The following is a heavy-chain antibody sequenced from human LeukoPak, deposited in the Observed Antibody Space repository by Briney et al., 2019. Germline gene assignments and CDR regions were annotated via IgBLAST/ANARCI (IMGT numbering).Heavy chain of an antibody. J-gene: IGHJ4*02. Sequence: ASVKVSCKASGYTFTGYYMHWVRQAPGQGLDWMGWINPNSGGTNYAQKFQGRVTMTRDTSISTAYMELSRLRSDDTAVYYCARAYDSSGYIVFYFDYWGQGTLVTVSS. V-gene: IGHV1-2*02. CDR1: GYTFTGYY. CDR2: INPNSGGT. D-gene: IGHD3-22*01. CDR3: ARAYDSSGYIVFYFDY.